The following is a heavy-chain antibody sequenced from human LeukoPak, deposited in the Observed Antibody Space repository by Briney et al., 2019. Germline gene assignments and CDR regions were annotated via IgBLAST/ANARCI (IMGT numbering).Heavy chain of an antibody. CDR2: INPSGGST. J-gene: IGHJ3*02. CDR3: ARVQYSSSWYFRGVYDAFDI. CDR1: GYTFTSYY. V-gene: IGHV1-46*01. D-gene: IGHD6-13*01. Sequence: ASVKVSCKASGYTFTSYYMHWVRQAPGQGLEWMGIINPSGGSTSYAQKFQGRVTMTRDTSTSSVYMELSSLRSEDTAVYYCARVQYSSSWYFRGVYDAFDIWGQGTMVTVSS.